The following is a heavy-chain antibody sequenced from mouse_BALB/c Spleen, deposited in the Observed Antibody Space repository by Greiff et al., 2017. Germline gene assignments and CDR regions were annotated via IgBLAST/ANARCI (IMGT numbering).Heavy chain of an antibody. Sequence: ESGPGLVKPSQSLSLTCSVTGYSITSGYYWNWIRQFPGNKLEWMGYISYDGSNNYNPSLKNRISITRDTSKNQFFLKLNSVTTEDTATYYCARGGQLGLAYWGQGTLVTVSA. D-gene: IGHD4-1*02. CDR1: GYSITSGYY. V-gene: IGHV3-6*02. CDR3: ARGGQLGLAY. J-gene: IGHJ3*01. CDR2: ISYDGSN.